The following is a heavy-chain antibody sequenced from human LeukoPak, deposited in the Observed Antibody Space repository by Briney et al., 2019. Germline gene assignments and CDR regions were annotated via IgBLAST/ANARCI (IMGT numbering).Heavy chain of an antibody. V-gene: IGHV4-59*12. CDR2: IHYSGST. Sequence: SETLSLTCTVSGGSISSYFWSWIRQTPGKGLEWIGDIHYSGSTNYNPSLKSRVTISVDTSKNPFSRKLTSLTAGHPAVCYCAGEGRGRGSGYYYGLFDYWGQGTMVTVSS. CDR1: GGSISSYF. D-gene: IGHD3-22*01. CDR3: AGEGRGRGSGYYYGLFDY. J-gene: IGHJ4*02.